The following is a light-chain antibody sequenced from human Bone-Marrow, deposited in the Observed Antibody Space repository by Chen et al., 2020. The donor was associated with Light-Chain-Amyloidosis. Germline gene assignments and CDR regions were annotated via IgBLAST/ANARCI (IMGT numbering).Light chain of an antibody. J-gene: IGLJ3*02. CDR2: EDD. CDR1: SGSIATNY. Sequence: NFMLTQPHSVSESPVKTVIISCTRSSGSIATNYVQWYQQRPCSSPTTVIYEDDQRPSGVPDLFSGSIDRSSNSASLTRSGMKTEDEADYNCQSYQGSSQGVFGGGTKLTVL. CDR3: QSYQGSSQGV. V-gene: IGLV6-57*01.